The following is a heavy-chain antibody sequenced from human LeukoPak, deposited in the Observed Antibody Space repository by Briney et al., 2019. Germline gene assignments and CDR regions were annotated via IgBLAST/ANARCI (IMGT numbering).Heavy chain of an antibody. D-gene: IGHD7-27*01. CDR3: PRVAWGTESYYLLDV. CDR1: GFTFTSYA. CDR2: NSGPTGRK. Sequence: GSLRLSCATSGFTFTSYAMTWVRQAPGEGLEWVSGNSGPTGRKSYRHTVKGRFTVARDNSRDTLYLQMNSLRAEEAAVYFCPRVAWGTESYYLLDVWGQGPTVTVSS. J-gene: IGHJ6*02. V-gene: IGHV3-23*01.